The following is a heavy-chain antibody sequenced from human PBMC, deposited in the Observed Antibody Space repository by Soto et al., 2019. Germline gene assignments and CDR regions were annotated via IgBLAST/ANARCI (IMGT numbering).Heavy chain of an antibody. CDR3: SRVYVLGKPDDFWSGYYDY. V-gene: IGHV1-46*01. CDR1: GYTFTNNY. CDR2: INPNGAST. J-gene: IGHJ4*02. D-gene: IGHD3-3*01. Sequence: QVQLVQSGAEVMKPGASVKISCKTSGYTFTNNYINWVRQAPGQGLEWVGLINPNGASTTYAQTLQGRVTMTRDTSTSTVYMELSSLRSDDTAVYYCSRVYVLGKPDDFWSGYYDYWGQGTLVTVSS.